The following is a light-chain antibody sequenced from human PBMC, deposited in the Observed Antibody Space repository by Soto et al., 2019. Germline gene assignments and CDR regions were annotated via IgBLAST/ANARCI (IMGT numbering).Light chain of an antibody. J-gene: IGKJ1*01. Sequence: EVVLTQSPATLSLSPGERATLSCRASQSVSRYLAWYQQKPGQAPRLLIYDASNRATGIPARFSGSGSGTDFTLTISRLAPEDSAVYYCQHYYYPQWTFGQGTRVEIK. CDR3: QHYYYPQWT. CDR2: DAS. V-gene: IGKV3-11*01. CDR1: QSVSRY.